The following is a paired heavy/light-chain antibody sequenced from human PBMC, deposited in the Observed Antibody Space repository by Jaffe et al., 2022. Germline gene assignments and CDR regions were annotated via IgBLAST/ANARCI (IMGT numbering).Light chain of an antibody. V-gene: IGKV4-1*01. CDR1: QSVLYSSNNKNY. CDR2: WAS. J-gene: IGKJ4*01. CDR3: QQYYSTLLT. Sequence: DIVMTQSPDSLAVSLGERATINCKSSQSVLYSSNNKNYLAWYQQKPGQPPKLLIYWASTRESGVPDRFSGSGSGTDFTLTISSLQAEDVAVYYCQQYYSTLLTFGGGTKVEIK.
Heavy chain of an antibody. CDR2: INHSGST. V-gene: IGHV4-34*01. J-gene: IGHJ4*02. CDR1: GGSFSGYY. Sequence: QVQLQQWGAGLLKPSETLSLTCAVYGGSFSGYYWSWIRQPPGKGLEWIGEINHSGSTNYNPSLKSRVTISVDTSKNQFSLKLSSVTAADTAVYYCARGSYDYIWGSYRYGYYFDYWGQGTLVTVSS. CDR3: ARGSYDYIWGSYRYGYYFDY. D-gene: IGHD3-16*02.